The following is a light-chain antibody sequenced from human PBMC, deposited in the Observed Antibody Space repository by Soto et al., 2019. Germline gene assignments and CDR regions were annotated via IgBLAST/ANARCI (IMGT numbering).Light chain of an antibody. CDR2: GAS. CDR1: QSVSSTY. CDR3: QQYGSSSWT. V-gene: IGKV3-20*01. J-gene: IGKJ1*01. Sequence: IVLKQSPGTLSLSPGERATLSCRASQSVSSTYLAWYQQKFGQAPRLLIYGASSRATGIRDRCSGSGSGTDFTLTISRLEPEDFAVYYCQQYGSSSWTFGQGTKVDIK.